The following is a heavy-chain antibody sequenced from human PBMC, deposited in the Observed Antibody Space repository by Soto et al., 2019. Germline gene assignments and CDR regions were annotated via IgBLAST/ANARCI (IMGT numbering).Heavy chain of an antibody. J-gene: IGHJ4*02. V-gene: IGHV1-69*06. D-gene: IGHD3-22*01. CDR3: ARDNSTSYYYVPSH. CDR1: GGTFSTFA. CDR2: IISKFGKP. Sequence: SVKVSCKSSGGTFSTFAISWVRQAPGHGLEWMGGIISKFGKPNYSEKFQGRVSITADTSTNTSYMELISLRSEDTAVYYCARDNSTSYYYVPSHWGQGTQVTVSS.